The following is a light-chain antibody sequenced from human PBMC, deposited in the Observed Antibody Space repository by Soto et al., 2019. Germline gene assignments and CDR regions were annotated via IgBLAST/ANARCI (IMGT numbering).Light chain of an antibody. J-gene: IGKJ5*01. CDR1: QSVSSN. CDR2: GAS. CDR3: QQYNKWPIT. Sequence: IVMTQSPTTLSVSPGERATLSCRASQSVSSNLAWYQQKPGQAPRLLIYGASTRATGIPARFSGSGSGTEFTLTISSLQSEDFAVYYCQQYNKWPITFGQGTRLEIK. V-gene: IGKV3D-15*01.